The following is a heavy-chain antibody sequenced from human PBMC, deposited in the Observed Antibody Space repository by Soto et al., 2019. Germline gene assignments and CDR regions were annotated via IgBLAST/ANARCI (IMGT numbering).Heavy chain of an antibody. CDR2: LNQDGSDT. V-gene: IGHV3-74*01. D-gene: IGHD3-9*01. CDR3: VRGTNDWPGMDV. J-gene: IGHJ6*02. Sequence: DVQLVESGGGSVQPGGSLRLSCAVSGFTFSHYWMHLVRQAPGKGLACVSRLNQDGSDTNYADSVKGRFTVSRDNAKNTLYLQMNHLRVKDTALYFCVRGTNDWPGMDVWGQGTKVTVS. CDR1: GFTFSHYW.